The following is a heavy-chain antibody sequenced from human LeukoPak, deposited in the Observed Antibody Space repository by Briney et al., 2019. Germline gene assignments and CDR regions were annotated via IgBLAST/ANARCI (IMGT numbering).Heavy chain of an antibody. J-gene: IGHJ4*02. V-gene: IGHV3-49*03. Sequence: GGSLRLSCTASGFTFGEDAMSWFRQAPGKGLEWVGFIRTKTNGATAEYAASVKGRFSISRDDSKSIAYLQMNSLKTEDTAVYYCARLIAVVVAASSYFDSRGQGTRVTVSS. D-gene: IGHD2-15*01. CDR3: ARLIAVVVAASSYFDS. CDR2: IRTKTNGATA. CDR1: GFTFGEDA.